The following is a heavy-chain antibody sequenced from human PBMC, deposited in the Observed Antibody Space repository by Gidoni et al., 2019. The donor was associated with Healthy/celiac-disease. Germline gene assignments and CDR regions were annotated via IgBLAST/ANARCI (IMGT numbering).Heavy chain of an antibody. D-gene: IGHD3-22*01. CDR1: GGTFSSYA. J-gene: IGHJ4*02. Sequence: QVQLVQSGAEVKKPGSSVKVSCKASGGTFSSYAISWVRQAPGQGLEWMGGIIPIFGTANYAQKFQGRVTITADESTSTAYMELSSLRSEDTAVYYCARDGGYYYDSSGYRGFDYWGQGTLVTVSS. V-gene: IGHV1-69*01. CDR3: ARDGGYYYDSSGYRGFDY. CDR2: IIPIFGTA.